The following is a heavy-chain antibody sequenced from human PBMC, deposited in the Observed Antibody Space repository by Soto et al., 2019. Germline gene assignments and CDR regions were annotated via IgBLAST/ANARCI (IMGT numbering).Heavy chain of an antibody. CDR1: GGSISSYY. Sequence: SETLSLTCTVSGGSISSYYWSWIRQPPGKGLEWIGYIYYSGSTNYNPSLKSRVTISVDTSKNQFSLKLSSVTAADTAVYYCARDSGILTGYYYGMDVWGQGTTVTAP. J-gene: IGHJ6*02. D-gene: IGHD3-9*01. CDR2: IYYSGST. CDR3: ARDSGILTGYYYGMDV. V-gene: IGHV4-59*01.